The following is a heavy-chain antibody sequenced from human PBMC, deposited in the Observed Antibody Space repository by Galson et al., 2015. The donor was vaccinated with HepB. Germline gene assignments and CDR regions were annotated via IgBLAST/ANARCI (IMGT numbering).Heavy chain of an antibody. J-gene: IGHJ5*02. CDR2: IYSGGST. CDR1: GLTVSSNY. CDR3: ARGVSTSWHNWFDP. D-gene: IGHD2-2*01. Sequence: SLRLSCAASGLTVSSNYMSWVRQAPGKGLEWVSVIYSGGSTYYADSVKGRFTISRHNSKNTLYLQMNSLRAEDTAVYYCARGVSTSWHNWFDPWGQGTLVTVSS. V-gene: IGHV3-53*04.